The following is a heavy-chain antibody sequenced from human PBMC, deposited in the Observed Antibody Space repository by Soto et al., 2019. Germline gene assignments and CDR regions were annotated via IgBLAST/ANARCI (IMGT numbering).Heavy chain of an antibody. Sequence: PSETLSLTCTVSGGSISSYYWSWIRQPAGKGLEWIGRIYTSGSTNYNPSLKSRVTMSVDTSKNQFSLKLSSVTAADTAVYYCARYRGGYDILTGYYQYYYYGMDVWGQGTTVTVSS. J-gene: IGHJ6*02. V-gene: IGHV4-4*07. CDR1: GGSISSYY. CDR3: ARYRGGYDILTGYYQYYYYGMDV. CDR2: IYTSGST. D-gene: IGHD3-9*01.